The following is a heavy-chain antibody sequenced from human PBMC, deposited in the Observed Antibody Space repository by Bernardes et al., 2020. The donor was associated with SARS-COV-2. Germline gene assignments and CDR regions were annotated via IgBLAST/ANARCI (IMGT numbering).Heavy chain of an antibody. CDR3: ARQHLGGVTIFGVVTTDRYFDY. Sequence: SETLSPTCTVSGGSIRSSSYYWGWIRQPPGKGLEWIGSIYYSGSTYYNPSLKSRVTISVDTSKNQFSLKLSSVTAADTAVYYCARQHLGGVTIFGVVTTDRYFDYWGQGTLVTVSS. J-gene: IGHJ4*02. D-gene: IGHD3-3*01. V-gene: IGHV4-39*01. CDR2: IYYSGST. CDR1: GGSIRSSSYY.